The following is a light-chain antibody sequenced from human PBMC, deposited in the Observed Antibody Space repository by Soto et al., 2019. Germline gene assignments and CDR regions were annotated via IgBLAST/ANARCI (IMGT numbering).Light chain of an antibody. CDR1: WSNIGAGYE. CDR3: HSFDRSLGNSWL. CDR2: GVT. J-gene: IGLJ3*02. Sequence: QSVLTQPPSVSGAPGQRVTISCTGAWSNIGAGYEVHWYQHLPGTAPKLLIYGVTNRPSGVPDRFSGSRSGTSASLALTGLQADDEGDYYSHSFDRSLGNSWLFGGGTKLTVL. V-gene: IGLV1-40*01.